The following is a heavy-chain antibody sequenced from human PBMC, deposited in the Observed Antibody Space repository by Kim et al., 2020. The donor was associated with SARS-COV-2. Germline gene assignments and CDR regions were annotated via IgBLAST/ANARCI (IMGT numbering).Heavy chain of an antibody. CDR1: GYTFTSYG. CDR3: AAVWTDGDWFDP. J-gene: IGHJ5*02. V-gene: IGHV1-18*04. D-gene: IGHD1-1*01. Sequence: ASVKVSCKASGYTFTSYGISWVRQAPGQGLEWMGWISAYNGNTNYAQKLQGRVTMTTDTSTSTAYMELRSLRSDDTAVYYCAAVWTDGDWFDPWGQGTLVTVSS. CDR2: ISAYNGNT.